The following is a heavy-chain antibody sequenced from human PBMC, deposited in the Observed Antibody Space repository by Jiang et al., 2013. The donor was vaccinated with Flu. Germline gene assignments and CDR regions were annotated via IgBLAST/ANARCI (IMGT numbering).Heavy chain of an antibody. CDR2: IYHSGTT. CDR1: GAPITHCY. Sequence: GLVKPSETLSLTCAVSGAPITHCYWSWIRQSPGKGLEWIGFIYHSGTTKYNPSLKSRATISVDTSKDQLSLKLRSVTAADTAFYYCARGFSYNINGDRGAFDYWGQGTRVTVSS. J-gene: IGHJ4*02. CDR3: ARGFSYNINGDRGAFDY. V-gene: IGHV4-59*01. D-gene: IGHD2-21*02.